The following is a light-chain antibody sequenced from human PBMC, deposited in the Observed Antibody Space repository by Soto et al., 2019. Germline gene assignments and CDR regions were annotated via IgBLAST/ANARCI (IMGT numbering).Light chain of an antibody. CDR1: QSLLHSDGKTY. J-gene: IGKJ3*01. V-gene: IGKV2D-29*01. CDR3: MQCIQPPLFT. CDR2: EAS. Sequence: DVVLTQTPLSLSVTPGQSASISCKSTQSLLHSDGKTYLYWYLQKPGQPPQLLIYEASKRFSGVPDRFSGSGSGTDFTLEVSRVEAEDAGVYYCMQCIQPPLFTFGPGTKVDIK.